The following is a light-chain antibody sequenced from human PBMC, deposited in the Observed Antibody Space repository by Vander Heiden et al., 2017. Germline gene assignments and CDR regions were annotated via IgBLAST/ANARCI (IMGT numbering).Light chain of an antibody. J-gene: IGKJ4*01. CDR2: DAS. Sequence: EIVLTQSPATLSLSPGERATLSCRASQSVSSCLAWYQQKPGRAPRLLIYDASNRATGIPARFSGSGSGTDFTLTISSLEPEDFAVYYCQQRSNWPPLTFGGGTKVEIK. V-gene: IGKV3-11*01. CDR3: QQRSNWPPLT. CDR1: QSVSSC.